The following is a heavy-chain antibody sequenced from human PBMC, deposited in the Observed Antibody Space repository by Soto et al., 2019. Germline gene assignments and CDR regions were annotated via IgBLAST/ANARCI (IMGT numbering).Heavy chain of an antibody. CDR2: IHHSGRT. D-gene: IGHD2-21*02. CDR1: GDSISSDKW. CDR3: ARGGDWQFDY. Sequence: QVQLQESGPGLVKPSGTLSLTCAVSGDSISSDKWWSWVRQPPGKGLEWMGEIHHSGRTNYNPSLKSRVTILVEKSKNQVSLELSSMTAAYTAVYYCARGGDWQFDYWGQGTLVTVSS. V-gene: IGHV4-4*02. J-gene: IGHJ4*02.